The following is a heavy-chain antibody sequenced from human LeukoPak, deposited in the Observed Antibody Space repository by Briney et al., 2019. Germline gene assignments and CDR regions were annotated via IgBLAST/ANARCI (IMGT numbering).Heavy chain of an antibody. Sequence: GGSLRLSCAASGFTFSSYAMSWVRQAPGKGLEWVSGISGSGGSTYHADSVKGRFTISRDNSKNTLYLQMNSLRAEDTALYYCAKERAYCGRGCYYLLDYWGQGTLVTVSS. D-gene: IGHD2-21*02. CDR2: ISGSGGST. V-gene: IGHV3-23*01. J-gene: IGHJ4*02. CDR3: AKERAYCGRGCYYLLDY. CDR1: GFTFSSYA.